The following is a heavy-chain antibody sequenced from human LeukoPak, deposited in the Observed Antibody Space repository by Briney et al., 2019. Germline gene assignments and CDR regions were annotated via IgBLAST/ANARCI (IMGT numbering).Heavy chain of an antibody. Sequence: GGSLRLSCAASGFTFRNYGMHWVRQAPGKGLEWVAVIWYDGSNKYYADSVKGRFTISRDNSKNTLYLQMNSLRAEDTAVYYCARGDIVVVPAALDYWGQGTLVTVSS. V-gene: IGHV3-33*08. J-gene: IGHJ4*02. CDR3: ARGDIVVVPAALDY. D-gene: IGHD2-2*01. CDR2: IWYDGSNK. CDR1: GFTFRNYG.